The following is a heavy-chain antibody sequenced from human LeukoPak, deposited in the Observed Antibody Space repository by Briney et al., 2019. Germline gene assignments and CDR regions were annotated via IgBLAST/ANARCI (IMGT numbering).Heavy chain of an antibody. CDR1: GYRFTDYW. D-gene: IGHD1-7*01. CDR3: ARGAAGTTPDYYYFGLDV. J-gene: IGHJ6*02. V-gene: IGHV5-51*01. CDR2: IYPGDPDT. Sequence: GESLKISCKGSGYRFTDYWIGWVRQMPGKGLEWMGIIYPGDPDTRYSPSFQGQVTISADKSINTAHLQWSSLKASDTAMYCARGAAGTTPDYYYFGLDVWGQGTTVRVSS.